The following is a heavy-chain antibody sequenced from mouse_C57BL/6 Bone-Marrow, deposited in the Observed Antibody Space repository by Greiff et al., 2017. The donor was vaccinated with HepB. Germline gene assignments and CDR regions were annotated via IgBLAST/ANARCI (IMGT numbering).Heavy chain of an antibody. V-gene: IGHV3-6*01. D-gene: IGHD2-3*01. CDR3: ARGEVTAWFAY. CDR2: ISYDGSN. Sequence: EVKLVESGPGLVKPSQSLSLTCSVTGYSITSGYYWNWIRQFPGNKLEWMGYISYDGSNNYNPSLKNRISITRDTSKNQFFLKLNSVTTEDTATYYCARGEVTAWFAYWGQGTLVTVSA. J-gene: IGHJ3*01. CDR1: GYSITSGYY.